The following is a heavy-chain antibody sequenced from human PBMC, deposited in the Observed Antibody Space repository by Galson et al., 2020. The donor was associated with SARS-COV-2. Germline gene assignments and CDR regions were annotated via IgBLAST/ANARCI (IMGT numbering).Heavy chain of an antibody. J-gene: IGHJ4*02. CDR1: GFTCSSYG. CDR2: INWSGDST. Sequence: GGSLRLSCAASGFTCSSYGMSWVRQAPGKGLEWVSGINWSGDSTGYADSVKGRFTISRDNAKNSLYLQMNSLRAEDTALYYCARWGSSGYFDYWGQGTLFTVSS. D-gene: IGHD2-15*01. CDR3: ARWGSSGYFDY. V-gene: IGHV3-20*04.